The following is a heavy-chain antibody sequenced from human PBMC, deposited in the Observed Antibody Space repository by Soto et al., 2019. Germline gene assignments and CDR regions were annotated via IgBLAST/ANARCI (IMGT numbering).Heavy chain of an antibody. CDR3: ARIGVGSRR. J-gene: IGHJ3*01. V-gene: IGHV1-69*18. CDR2: LAPISGSP. CDR1: GDTFSHYV. D-gene: IGHD1-26*01. Sequence: VQMVQSGAEVTEPGSSVKVSCTNSGDTFSHYVMSWLRQAPGQGLEWMGSLAPISGSPNYAERVEVRLTISADAATSTMYMELRSLKYDDTAVYYSARIGVGSRRWCHGTMVTVSS.